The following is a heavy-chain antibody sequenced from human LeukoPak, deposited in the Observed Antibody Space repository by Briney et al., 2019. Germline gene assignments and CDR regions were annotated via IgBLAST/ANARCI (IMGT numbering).Heavy chain of an antibody. CDR1: GFTVSSNY. CDR2: IKRKTDGGTT. J-gene: IGHJ4*02. CDR3: TTHSLDILATIGGY. Sequence: TSGGSLRLSCAASGFTVSSNYMSWVRQAPGKGLEWVGRIKRKTDGGTTDYAAPVKGRFTISRDDSKNTLYLQMNSLKTEDTAVYYCTTHSLDILATIGGYWGQGTLVTVSS. V-gene: IGHV3-15*01. D-gene: IGHD5-12*01.